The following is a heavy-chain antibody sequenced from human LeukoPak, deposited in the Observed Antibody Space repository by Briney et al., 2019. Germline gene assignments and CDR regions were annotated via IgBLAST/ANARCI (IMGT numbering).Heavy chain of an antibody. J-gene: IGHJ6*03. CDR1: GFTFDDYT. V-gene: IGHV3-43*01. Sequence: PGGSLTLSCAASGFTFDDYTMHWVRQAPGKGLEWVSLISWDGGSTYYADSVKGRFTISRDNSKNSLYLQMNSLRTEDTALYYCAKDKRDSYGYYYYYYMDVWGKGTTVTVSS. CDR3: AKDKRDSYGYYYYYYMDV. D-gene: IGHD5-18*01. CDR2: ISWDGGST.